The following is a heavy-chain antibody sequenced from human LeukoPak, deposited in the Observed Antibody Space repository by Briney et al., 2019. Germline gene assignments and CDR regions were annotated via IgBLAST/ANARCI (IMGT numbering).Heavy chain of an antibody. Sequence: SETLSLTCTVSGGSISSYYWSWIRQPAGKGLEWIGRIHTTGSTNYNPSLKSRVTMSVDTSKNQFSLKLSSVTAADTAVYYCASNVVGSSGYLSTDYWGQGTLVTVSS. CDR1: GGSISSYY. D-gene: IGHD3-22*01. CDR3: ASNVVGSSGYLSTDY. V-gene: IGHV4-4*07. CDR2: IHTTGST. J-gene: IGHJ4*02.